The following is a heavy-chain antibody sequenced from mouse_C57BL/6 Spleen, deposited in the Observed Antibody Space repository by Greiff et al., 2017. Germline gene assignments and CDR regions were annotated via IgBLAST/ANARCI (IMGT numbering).Heavy chain of an antibody. Sequence: QVQLQQSGPELVKPGASVKISCKASGYSFTSYYIHWVKQRPGQGLEWIGWIYPGSGNTKYNEKFKGEATLTADTSSSTAYMQLSSLTSEDSAVYYCARETENGNYDNAMDYWGQGTSVTVSS. CDR2: IYPGSGNT. J-gene: IGHJ4*01. CDR1: GYSFTSYY. V-gene: IGHV1-66*01. D-gene: IGHD2-1*01. CDR3: ARETENGNYDNAMDY.